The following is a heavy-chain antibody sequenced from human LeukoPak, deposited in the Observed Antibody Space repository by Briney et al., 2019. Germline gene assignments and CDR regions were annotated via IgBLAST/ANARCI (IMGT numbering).Heavy chain of an antibody. V-gene: IGHV4-39*01. J-gene: IGHJ5*02. D-gene: IGHD5-24*01. CDR2: VYYAGST. CDR1: GVSISSTSYY. Sequence: KPSETLSLTCTVSGVSISSTSYYWGWIRQSPGKGLEGIGSVYYAGSTQDNPSLKGRVTISEDTSKNQFSLKLTSVTAEDTAVYYCARQLGDGYNLVYWFDPWGQGTLVTVSS. CDR3: ARQLGDGYNLVYWFDP.